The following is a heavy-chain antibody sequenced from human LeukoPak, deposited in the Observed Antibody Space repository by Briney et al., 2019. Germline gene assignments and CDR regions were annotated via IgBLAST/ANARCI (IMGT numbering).Heavy chain of an antibody. D-gene: IGHD3/OR15-3a*01. J-gene: IGHJ3*01. CDR3: ADPDWG. Sequence: GGSLRLSCVASGFIFNNAWMTWVRQAPGKGLEWVATIRKDESAKHYVDSVKGRFTISRDNAMNSVYLQMNSLRAEDTAVYYCADPDWGWGQGIMVTVSS. V-gene: IGHV3-7*01. CDR1: GFIFNNAW. CDR2: IRKDESAK.